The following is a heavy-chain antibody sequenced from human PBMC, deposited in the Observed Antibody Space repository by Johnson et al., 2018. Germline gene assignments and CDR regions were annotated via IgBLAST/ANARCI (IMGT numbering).Heavy chain of an antibody. CDR2: IIPSFGSG. J-gene: IGHJ6*02. D-gene: IGHD3-22*01. V-gene: IGHV1-69*12. Sequence: QVQLVQSGAEVKKXGSSXKVXCKAPGGTFSSYGLSWVRQAPGQGLEWMGGIIPSFGSGDYAQKFQGRVPITADAYTNTAYMEVSRLRSEDTAVYYCARGYFYDSSGYEPISSHYGMDVWGQGTTVIVSS. CDR3: ARGYFYDSSGYEPISSHYGMDV. CDR1: GGTFSSYG.